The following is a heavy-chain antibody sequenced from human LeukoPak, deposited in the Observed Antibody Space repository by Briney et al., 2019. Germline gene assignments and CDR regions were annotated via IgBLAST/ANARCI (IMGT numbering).Heavy chain of an antibody. V-gene: IGHV4-59*08. D-gene: IGHD3-10*01. CDR1: GGSISSYY. Sequence: SETLSLTCTVSGGSISSYYWSWIRQPPGKGLEWIGYIYYSGSTNYNPSLKSRVTISVDTSKNQFSLKLSSVTAADTAVYHCARQYYYGLGDVWGQGTTVTVSS. J-gene: IGHJ6*02. CDR3: ARQYYYGLGDV. CDR2: IYYSGST.